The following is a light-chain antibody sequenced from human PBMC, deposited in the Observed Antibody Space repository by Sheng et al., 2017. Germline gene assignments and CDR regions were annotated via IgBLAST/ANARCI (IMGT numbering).Light chain of an antibody. V-gene: IGKV2-28*01. J-gene: IGKJ1*01. CDR3: MQALQTRT. CDR2: LGS. CDR1: QSLLHRNGYDY. Sequence: IVMTQSPLSLPVTPGDPASISCRSSQSLLHRNGYDYLDWYLQKPGQSPQLLIYLGSNRASGVPDRFSGSGSGTDFTLKISRVEAEDVGVYYCMQALQTRTFGQGTKVDIK.